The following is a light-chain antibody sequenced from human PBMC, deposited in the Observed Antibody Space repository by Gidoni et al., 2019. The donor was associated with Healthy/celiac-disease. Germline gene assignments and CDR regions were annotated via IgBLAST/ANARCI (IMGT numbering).Light chain of an antibody. CDR3: QQYSSTPPGCT. CDR2: WAS. V-gene: IGKV4-1*01. CDR1: QSAVYSSNNKNY. Sequence: DIVMTQSPDALAVSLGERASINCKSSQSAVYSSNNKNYLAWYQQKPGQPAKLLIYWASTRESGVPYRFSGSGSGTDCTLTICSLQAEDVAVYYFQQYSSTPPGCTFGQGTRLEIK. J-gene: IGKJ2*02.